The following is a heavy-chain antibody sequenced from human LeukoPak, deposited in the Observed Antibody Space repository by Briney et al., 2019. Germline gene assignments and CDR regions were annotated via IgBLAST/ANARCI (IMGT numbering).Heavy chain of an antibody. J-gene: IGHJ5*02. CDR3: ARGQSSVAGTNWFDP. CDR2: INHSGST. D-gene: IGHD6-19*01. Sequence: PSETLSLTCAVYGGSFSGYYWSWIRQPPGKGLEWIGEINHSGSTNYNPSLKSRVTISVDTSKNQFSLKLSSVTAADPAVYYCARGQSSVAGTNWFDPWGQGTLVTVSS. CDR1: GGSFSGYY. V-gene: IGHV4-34*01.